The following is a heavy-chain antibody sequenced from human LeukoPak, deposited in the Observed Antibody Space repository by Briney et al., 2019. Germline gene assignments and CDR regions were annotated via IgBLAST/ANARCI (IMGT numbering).Heavy chain of an antibody. V-gene: IGHV3-7*01. CDR1: GFTLSSYS. CDR2: IKTDGSQI. CDR3: ARDLNWETY. J-gene: IGHJ4*02. Sequence: GSLRLSCAASGFTLSSYSMNWVRQAPGKGLEWVANIKTDGSQIYYVDSVKGRFTISRDNAKNSLYLQMNSLRAEDTAVYYCARDLNWETYWGQGTLVSVSS. D-gene: IGHD7-27*01.